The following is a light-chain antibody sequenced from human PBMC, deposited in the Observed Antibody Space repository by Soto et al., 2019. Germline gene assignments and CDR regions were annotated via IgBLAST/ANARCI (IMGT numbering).Light chain of an antibody. J-gene: IGKJ3*01. V-gene: IGKV1-5*03. CDR3: QQYNDYLLT. CDR2: KAS. Sequence: DIQMTQSPSTLSASVGDRDTITCRASQSIGSWLAWYQQKPGKAPKLLIYKASNLETGVPSRFSGSGSGTEFTLTISSLQPDDFATYYCQQYNDYLLTFGPGTTVDIK. CDR1: QSIGSW.